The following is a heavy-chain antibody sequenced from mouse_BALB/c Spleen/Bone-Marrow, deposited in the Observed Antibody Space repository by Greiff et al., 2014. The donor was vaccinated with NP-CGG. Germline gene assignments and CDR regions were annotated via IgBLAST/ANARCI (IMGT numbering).Heavy chain of an antibody. CDR1: GYTFTDYY. V-gene: IGHV1-26*01. J-gene: IGHJ1*01. D-gene: IGHD2-12*01. CDR3: VIGLRLYWYFDV. CDR2: INPKNGDT. Sequence: EVQLQQSGPELVKPGASVKMSCKASGYTFTDYYMKWVRQSHGKSLKWIGDINPKNGDTFYNQKFKDKATLTVDRSSSTAYMQLDSLTSEDSAAHYCVIGLRLYWYFDVWGAGTTVTVSS.